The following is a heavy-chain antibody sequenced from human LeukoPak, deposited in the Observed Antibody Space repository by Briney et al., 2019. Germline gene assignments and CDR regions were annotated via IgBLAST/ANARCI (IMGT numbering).Heavy chain of an antibody. CDR1: GFSFSSYA. D-gene: IGHD3-22*01. J-gene: IGHJ4*02. V-gene: IGHV3-21*01. Sequence: PGGSLRLSCAASGFSFSSYAMNWARQAPGKGLEWVSSISSSSSYIYYADSVKGRFTISRDNAKNELYLQMTSLRVEDTAIYFCAHSSGYAYGLDYWGQGTLVTVSS. CDR2: ISSSSSYI. CDR3: AHSSGYAYGLDY.